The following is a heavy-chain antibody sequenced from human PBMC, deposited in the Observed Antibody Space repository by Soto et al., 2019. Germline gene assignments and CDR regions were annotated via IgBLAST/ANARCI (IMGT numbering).Heavy chain of an antibody. Sequence: PGGSLRLSCAASGFTFSNAWINWVRQAPGKGLEWVGRIKSKTDGGTTDYAAPVKGRFTISRDDSKNTLYLQMNSLKTEDTAVYYCTTDQYTIFGVVIINYYYYGMDVWGQGTTVTVSS. CDR2: IKSKTDGGTT. CDR1: GFTFSNAW. CDR3: TTDQYTIFGVVIINYYYYGMDV. D-gene: IGHD3-3*01. V-gene: IGHV3-15*07. J-gene: IGHJ6*02.